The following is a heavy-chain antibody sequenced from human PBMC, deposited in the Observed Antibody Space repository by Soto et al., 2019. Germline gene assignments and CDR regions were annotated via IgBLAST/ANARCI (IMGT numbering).Heavy chain of an antibody. D-gene: IGHD3-10*01. V-gene: IGHV4-59*04. J-gene: IGHJ4*02. CDR1: GGLLTNIS. CDR2: IYYLGNV. CDR3: ARHAPGTTFLDY. Sequence: PXETRSSTLHVFGGLLTNISWDWSHQAPGKVLEWIGNIYYLGNVHYHPSLTRRVTMSINMSKNQFSLEVRFVTAAYSATYFWARHAPGTTFLDYWGQGALVTVSS.